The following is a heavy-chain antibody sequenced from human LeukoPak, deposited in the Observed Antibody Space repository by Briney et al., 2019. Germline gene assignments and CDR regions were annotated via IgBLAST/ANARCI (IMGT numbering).Heavy chain of an antibody. Sequence: SETLPLTCAVSGDSISCCYWTWIRQSAEKGLEWIGRVFISGSTNYNPSLQGRVTMSVDRSKSQFSLRLSSVTAADTAVYYCVRQGYNYGAFNAWGQGTLVTVSS. D-gene: IGHD5-18*01. CDR3: VRQGYNYGAFNA. V-gene: IGHV4-4*07. CDR1: GDSISCCY. J-gene: IGHJ4*02. CDR2: VFISGST.